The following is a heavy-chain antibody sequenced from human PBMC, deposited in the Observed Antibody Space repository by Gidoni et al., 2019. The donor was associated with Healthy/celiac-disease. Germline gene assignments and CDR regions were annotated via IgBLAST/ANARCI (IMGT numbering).Heavy chain of an antibody. J-gene: IGHJ3*02. CDR2: INHSGST. CDR3: ANIAVAGILAFDI. CDR1: GGSFSGYY. V-gene: IGHV4-34*01. Sequence: QVQLQQWGAGLLKPSETLSLTCAVYGGSFSGYYWSWIRQPPGKGLEWIGEINHSGSTNYNPSLKSRVTISVDTSKNQFSLKLSSVTAADTAVYYCANIAVAGILAFDIWGQGTMVTVSS. D-gene: IGHD6-19*01.